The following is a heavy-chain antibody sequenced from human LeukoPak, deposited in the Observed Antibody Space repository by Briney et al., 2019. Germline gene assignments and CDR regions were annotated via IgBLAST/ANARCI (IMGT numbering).Heavy chain of an antibody. Sequence: GGSLRLSCAASGFPFSYYSMHWVRQAPGKGLEWVAVISYDEDNKYYADSVKGRFAISRDNSKDTLYLQMNSLRAGDTAVYYCARSPTRSLRVGEFDFWGQGTLVTVSS. J-gene: IGHJ4*02. CDR3: ARSPTRSLRVGEFDF. CDR1: GFPFSYYS. V-gene: IGHV3-30*09. D-gene: IGHD1-26*01. CDR2: ISYDEDNK.